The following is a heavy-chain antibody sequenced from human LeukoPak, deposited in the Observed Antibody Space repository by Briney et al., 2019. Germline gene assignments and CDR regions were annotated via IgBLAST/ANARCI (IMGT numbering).Heavy chain of an antibody. CDR3: AKYTSGTSWAEDY. J-gene: IGHJ1*01. Sequence: PGGSLRLSCAASGFTFSSHVMSWVRQAPGKGLEWVSAIGGSGGSTYYADSVKGRFTISRDNSKNTVYLQMNSLRAEDTAVYYCAKYTSGTSWAEDYWGQGTVVSVSS. CDR2: IGGSGGST. D-gene: IGHD3-10*01. V-gene: IGHV3-23*01. CDR1: GFTFSSHV.